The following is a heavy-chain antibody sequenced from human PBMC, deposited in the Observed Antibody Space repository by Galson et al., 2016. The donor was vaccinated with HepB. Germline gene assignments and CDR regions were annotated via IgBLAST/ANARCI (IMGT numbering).Heavy chain of an antibody. CDR3: ARDRRGGFLEWQWEGPTFDP. V-gene: IGHV3-7*03. J-gene: IGHJ5*02. CDR2: IKQDGSEK. Sequence: SLRLSCAASGFSSNSHWMNWFRQAPGKGLEWVANIKQDGSEKYYVDSVKGRFIVSRDNANNSLFLQMDGLRVEDTAVYYCARDRRGGFLEWQWEGPTFDPWGQGTLVTVSS. CDR1: GFSSNSHW. D-gene: IGHD3-3*01.